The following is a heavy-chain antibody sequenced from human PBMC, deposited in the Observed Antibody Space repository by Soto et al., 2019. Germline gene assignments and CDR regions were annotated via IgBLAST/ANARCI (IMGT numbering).Heavy chain of an antibody. CDR1: GFTFSSYW. CDR2: IKQDGSEK. V-gene: IGHV3-7*01. J-gene: IGHJ5*02. D-gene: IGHD6-19*01. CDR3: SSSRRQWLASFIWFDT. Sequence: GGSLRLSCAASGFTFSSYWMSWVRQAPGKGLEWVANIKQDGSEKYYVDSVKGGVPICRDKVQNSLYQQMTSLRAGDTAVYYCSSSRRQWLASFIWFDTWGQGTLVTVSS.